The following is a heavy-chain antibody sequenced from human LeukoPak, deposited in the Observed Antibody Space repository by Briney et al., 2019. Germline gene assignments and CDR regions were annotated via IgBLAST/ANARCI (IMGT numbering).Heavy chain of an antibody. CDR2: IKQDGSEK. CDR3: KGTYCSSTSCYIDY. Sequence: SGGSLRLSCAASGFTFSSYWMSWVRQAPGKGLEWVANIKQDGSEKYYVDSVKGRFTISRDNAKNSLYLQMNSLRAEDTAVYYCKGTYCSSTSCYIDYWGQGTLVTVSS. J-gene: IGHJ4*02. D-gene: IGHD2-2*01. V-gene: IGHV3-7*01. CDR1: GFTFSSYW.